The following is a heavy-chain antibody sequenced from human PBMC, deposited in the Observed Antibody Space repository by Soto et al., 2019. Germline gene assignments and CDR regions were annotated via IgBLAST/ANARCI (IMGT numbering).Heavy chain of an antibody. J-gene: IGHJ6*02. Sequence: QVQLVQSGDEVKKPGASVKVSCKASGYIFVTYGIAWVRQAPGQGLEWMGWISPYTGNTHSATQVQGRLTMTTDTSTSTAYVDLGSLTSDDTAVYYCVMVDNYVTPTPQDVWGQGTTVTVSS. CDR2: ISPYTGNT. CDR3: VMVDNYVTPTPQDV. V-gene: IGHV1-18*01. CDR1: GYIFVTYG. D-gene: IGHD3-16*01.